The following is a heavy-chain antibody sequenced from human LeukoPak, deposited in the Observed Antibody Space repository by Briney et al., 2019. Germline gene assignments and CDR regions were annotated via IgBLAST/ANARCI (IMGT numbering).Heavy chain of an antibody. V-gene: IGHV1-18*01. CDR2: ISAYNGNT. Sequence: ASVKVSCKASGYTFTSYGISWVRQAPGQGLEWMGWISAYNGNTNYAQKLQGRVTMTTDTSTSTAYMELRSLRSEDTAVYYCARGASYDFWSGHPYYFDYWGQGTLVTVSS. CDR3: ARGASYDFWSGHPYYFDY. J-gene: IGHJ4*02. CDR1: GYTFTSYG. D-gene: IGHD3-3*01.